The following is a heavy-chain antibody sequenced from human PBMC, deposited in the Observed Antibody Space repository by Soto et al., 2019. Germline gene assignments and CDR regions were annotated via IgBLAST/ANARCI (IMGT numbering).Heavy chain of an antibody. Sequence: WASVKVSCKASGGTFSSYAISWVRQAPGQGLEWMGGIIPIFGTANYAQKFQGRVTITADESTSTAYMELSSLRSEDTAVYYCATRDGCDSDQYNWFDPWGQGTLVTVSS. CDR2: IIPIFGTA. D-gene: IGHD5-12*01. V-gene: IGHV1-69*13. CDR1: GGTFSSYA. J-gene: IGHJ5*02. CDR3: ATRDGCDSDQYNWFDP.